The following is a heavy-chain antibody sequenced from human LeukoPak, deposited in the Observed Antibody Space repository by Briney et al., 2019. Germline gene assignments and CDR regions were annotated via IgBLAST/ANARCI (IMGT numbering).Heavy chain of an antibody. D-gene: IGHD6-13*01. CDR3: AKYSSSWFPSYNWFDP. J-gene: IGHJ5*02. Sequence: GGSLRLSCAASGFTFSSYAMSWVRQAPGEGLEWVSAISGSGGSTYYADSVKGRFTISRDNSKNTLYLQMNSLRAEDTAVYYCAKYSSSWFPSYNWFDPWGQGTLVTVSS. V-gene: IGHV3-23*01. CDR1: GFTFSSYA. CDR2: ISGSGGST.